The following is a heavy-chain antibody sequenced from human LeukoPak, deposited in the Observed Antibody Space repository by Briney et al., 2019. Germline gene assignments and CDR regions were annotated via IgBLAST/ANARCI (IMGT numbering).Heavy chain of an antibody. V-gene: IGHV4-31*03. CDR1: GGSISSGGYY. Sequence: PSETLSLTCTVSGGSISSGGYYWSWIRQHPGKGLEWIGYIYYSGSTYYNPSLKSRVTISVDTSKNQFSLKLSSVTAANTAVYYCAGERKYYYDSSAMGAFDIWGQGTMVTVSS. D-gene: IGHD3-22*01. CDR2: IYYSGST. CDR3: AGERKYYYDSSAMGAFDI. J-gene: IGHJ3*02.